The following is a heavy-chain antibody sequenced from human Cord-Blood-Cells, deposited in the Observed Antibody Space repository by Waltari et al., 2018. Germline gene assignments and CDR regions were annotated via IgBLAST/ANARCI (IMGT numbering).Heavy chain of an antibody. Sequence: QVQLQQWGAGLLKPSETLSLTGAVYGGSFSGYYLSWIRQPPGKGLEWIGEINHSGSTNYNPSLKSRVTISVDTSKNQFSLKLSSVTAADTAVYYCARGGGSYYNWFDPWGQGTLVTVSS. CDR2: INHSGST. CDR3: ARGGGSYYNWFDP. CDR1: GGSFSGYY. D-gene: IGHD1-26*01. J-gene: IGHJ5*02. V-gene: IGHV4-34*01.